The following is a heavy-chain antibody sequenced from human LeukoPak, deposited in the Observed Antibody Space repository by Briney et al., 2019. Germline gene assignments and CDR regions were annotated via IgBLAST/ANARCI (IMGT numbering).Heavy chain of an antibody. D-gene: IGHD3-16*01. J-gene: IGHJ4*02. CDR2: ISSGFSST. V-gene: IGHV3-48*04. Sequence: GGTLRLSCAASGFTVSSNYMNWVRQAPGKGLEWISSISSGFSSTDYADSVKGRFTISRDNAKNSLYLQMSSLRAEDTAVYYCASHAYYFDYWGQGSLVTVSS. CDR1: GFTVSSNY. CDR3: ASHAYYFDY.